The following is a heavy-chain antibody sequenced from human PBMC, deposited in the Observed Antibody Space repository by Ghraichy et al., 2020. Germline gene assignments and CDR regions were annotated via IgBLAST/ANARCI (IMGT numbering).Heavy chain of an antibody. J-gene: IGHJ4*02. CDR1: GYTLTELS. V-gene: IGHV1-24*01. Sequence: ASVKVSCKVSGYTLTELSMHWVRQAPGKGLEWMGGFDPEDGETIYAQKFQGRVTMTEDTSTDTAYMELSSPRSEDTAVYYCATLGYCSSTSCHDYWGQGTLVTVSS. CDR2: FDPEDGET. D-gene: IGHD2-2*01. CDR3: ATLGYCSSTSCHDY.